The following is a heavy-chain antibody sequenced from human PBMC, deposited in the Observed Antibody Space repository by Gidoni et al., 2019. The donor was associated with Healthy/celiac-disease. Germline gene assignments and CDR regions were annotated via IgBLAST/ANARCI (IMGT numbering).Heavy chain of an antibody. D-gene: IGHD3-10*01. CDR1: GGSISSSRYY. CDR2: IYYSGST. CDR3: ARTMVRGVIIPPHFDY. V-gene: IGHV4-39*01. J-gene: IGHJ4*02. Sequence: QLQLQESGPGLVKPSETLSLTCTVSGGSISSSRYYWGWIRQPPGKGLEWIGSIYYSGSTYYNPSLKSRVTISVDTSKNQFSLKLSSVTAADTAVYYCARTMVRGVIIPPHFDYWGQGTLVTVSS.